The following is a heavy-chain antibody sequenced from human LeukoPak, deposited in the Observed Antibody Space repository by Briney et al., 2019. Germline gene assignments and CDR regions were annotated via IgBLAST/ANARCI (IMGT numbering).Heavy chain of an antibody. CDR1: GFTFSSYA. CDR2: ISGSGGST. D-gene: IGHD1-26*01. Sequence: GGSLRLSCAASGFTFSSYAMSWVRQAPGKGLEWVSAISGSGGSTYYADSVKGRFTISRDNSKNMLFLQMNSLRAEDTALYYCTKDWSASFWGQGTLVTVSS. CDR3: TKDWSASF. V-gene: IGHV3-23*01. J-gene: IGHJ1*01.